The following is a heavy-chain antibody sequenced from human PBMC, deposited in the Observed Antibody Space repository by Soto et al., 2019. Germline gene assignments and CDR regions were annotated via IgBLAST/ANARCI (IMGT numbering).Heavy chain of an antibody. Sequence: LRLSCAASGFTFSNAWTSWVRQAPWKGLEWVGRIKSKTDGGTTDYAAPVKGRFTISRDDSKNTLFLQMNSLKTEDTAVYYCTTVVTMVRGVIMTVDYWGQGTLVTVSS. CDR1: GFTFSNAW. CDR2: IKSKTDGGTT. J-gene: IGHJ4*02. D-gene: IGHD3-10*01. V-gene: IGHV3-15*01. CDR3: TTVVTMVRGVIMTVDY.